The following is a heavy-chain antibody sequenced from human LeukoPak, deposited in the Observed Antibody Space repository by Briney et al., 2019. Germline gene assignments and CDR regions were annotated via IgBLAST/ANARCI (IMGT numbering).Heavy chain of an antibody. Sequence: SETLSLTCTVSGYSISSGYYWGWIRQPPGKGLEWIGSIYHSGSTYYNPSLKSRVTISVDTPKNQFSLKLSSVTAADTAVYYCARVSNPAYYDSSGYHMFDYWGQGTLVTVSS. J-gene: IGHJ4*02. CDR3: ARVSNPAYYDSSGYHMFDY. D-gene: IGHD3-22*01. V-gene: IGHV4-38-2*02. CDR2: IYHSGST. CDR1: GYSISSGYY.